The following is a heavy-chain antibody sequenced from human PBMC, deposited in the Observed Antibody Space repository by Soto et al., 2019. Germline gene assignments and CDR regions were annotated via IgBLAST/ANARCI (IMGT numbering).Heavy chain of an antibody. CDR3: AREDYDILTGYQTPYYYGMDV. D-gene: IGHD3-9*01. CDR1: GFNFSSYA. J-gene: IGHJ6*02. CDR2: ISYDGSNK. Sequence: PGGSLRLSCAASGFNFSSYAMHWVRQAPGKGLEWVAVISYDGSNKYYADSVKGRFTISRDNSKNTLYLPMNSLRAEDTAVYYCAREDYDILTGYQTPYYYGMDVWGQGTTVTVSS. V-gene: IGHV3-30-3*01.